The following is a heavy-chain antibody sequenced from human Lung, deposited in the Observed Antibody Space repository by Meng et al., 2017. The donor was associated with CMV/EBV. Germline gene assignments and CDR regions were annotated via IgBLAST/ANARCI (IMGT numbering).Heavy chain of an antibody. CDR2: ISSSDYI. D-gene: IGHD3-3*01. CDR3: SRGVGSYDFWSAYSYYYCLDV. Sequence: GEXXKISCTASGFTFSDYSMNWVRQAPGKGLEWVSSISSSDYIYYADSVRCRFTISRDNAKHSLYLQMNSLRAEDTAVYYCSRGVGSYDFWSAYSYYYCLDVWXQGTXVTVSS. CDR1: GFTFSDYS. J-gene: IGHJ6*02. V-gene: IGHV3-21*01.